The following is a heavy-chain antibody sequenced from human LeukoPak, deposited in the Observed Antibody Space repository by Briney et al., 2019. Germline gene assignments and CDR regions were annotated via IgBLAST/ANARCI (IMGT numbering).Heavy chain of an antibody. Sequence: SETLSLTCLVSGDSITNNNFNWGWIRQSPGKGLQWIGSIHYSGDTQYSPSLERRLAISVDTSKNQFSLKLSSVTAADTAVYYCARVPVNIWENWFDPWGQGTLVTVSS. J-gene: IGHJ5*02. V-gene: IGHV4-39*07. CDR2: IHYSGDT. CDR1: GDSITNNNFN. D-gene: IGHD1-26*01. CDR3: ARVPVNIWENWFDP.